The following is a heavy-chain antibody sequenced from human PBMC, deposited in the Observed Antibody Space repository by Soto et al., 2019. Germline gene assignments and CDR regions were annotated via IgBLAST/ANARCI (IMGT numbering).Heavy chain of an antibody. CDR3: ARGRGVRGVISAAYYYGMDV. CDR2: MNPNSGNT. Sequence: GASVKVSCKASGYTFTSYDISWVRQATGQGLEWMGWMNPNSGNTGYAQKFQGRVTMTRNTSISTAYMELSSLRSEDTAVYYCARGRGVRGVISAAYYYGMDVWGQGTTVTVSS. CDR1: GYTFTSYD. V-gene: IGHV1-8*01. J-gene: IGHJ6*02. D-gene: IGHD3-10*01.